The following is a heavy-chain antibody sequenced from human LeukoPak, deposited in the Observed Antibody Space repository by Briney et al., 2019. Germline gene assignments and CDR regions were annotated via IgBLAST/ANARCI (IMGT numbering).Heavy chain of an antibody. V-gene: IGHV4-39*01. CDR3: ASSSSGWSPFDY. D-gene: IGHD6-19*01. CDR1: GGSISSSSYY. J-gene: IGHJ4*02. CDR2: IYYSGST. Sequence: SETLSLTCTVSGGSISSSSYYWGWIRQPPGKGLEWIGSIYYSGSTYYNPSLKSRVTISVDTSKNQFSLKLSSVTAADTAVYYCASSSSGWSPFDYWGQGTLVTVSS.